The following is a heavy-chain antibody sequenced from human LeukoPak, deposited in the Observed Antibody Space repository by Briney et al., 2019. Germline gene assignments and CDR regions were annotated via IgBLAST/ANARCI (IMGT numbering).Heavy chain of an antibody. CDR3: ARLQNWNVDY. Sequence: SETLSLTCTVSGGSISSSSYYWGWIRQPPGEGLEWIGSIYYSGSTYYNPSLKSRVTISVDTSKNQFSLKLSSVTAADTAVYYCARLQNWNVDYWGQGTLVTVSS. CDR1: GGSISSSSYY. D-gene: IGHD1-1*01. CDR2: IYYSGST. J-gene: IGHJ4*02. V-gene: IGHV4-39*01.